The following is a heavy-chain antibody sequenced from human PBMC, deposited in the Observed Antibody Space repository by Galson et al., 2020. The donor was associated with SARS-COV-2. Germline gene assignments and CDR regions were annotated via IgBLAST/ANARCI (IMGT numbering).Heavy chain of an antibody. CDR2: INDSGST. J-gene: IGHJ5*02. D-gene: IGHD6-13*01. CDR1: GGSFSFYY. V-gene: IGHV4-34*01. CDR3: ARGSRQQLVRVRNWFDP. Sequence: SETLSLTCAVYGGSFSFYYWNWIRQPPGKGLEWIGEINDSGSTNYNPSLKSRVTISVDTSKNQSSLKLSSVTAADTAVYYCARGSRQQLVRVRNWFDPWGQGTLVTVSS.